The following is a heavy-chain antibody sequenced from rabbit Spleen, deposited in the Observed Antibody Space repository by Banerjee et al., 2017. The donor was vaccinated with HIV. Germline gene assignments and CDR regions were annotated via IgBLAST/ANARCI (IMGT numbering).Heavy chain of an antibody. D-gene: IGHD1-1*01. CDR1: GFSFSSSDY. V-gene: IGHV1S45*01. CDR2: INAATGKP. Sequence: QEQLEESGGGLVQPEGSLTLTCTASGFSFSSSDYMCWVRQAPGKGLEWIACINAATGKPVYATWAKGRFTISRTSSTTVTLRMTSLTAADRAAYFCARDLVGVIGWNFYLWGQGTLVTVS. CDR3: ARDLVGVIGWNFYL. J-gene: IGHJ3*01.